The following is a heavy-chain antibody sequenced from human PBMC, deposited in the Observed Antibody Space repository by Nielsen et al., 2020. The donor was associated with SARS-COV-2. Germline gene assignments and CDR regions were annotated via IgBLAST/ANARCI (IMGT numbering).Heavy chain of an antibody. CDR2: VSSTGSSI. Sequence: GESLKISCAASGFTFSGYQMSWVRQAPGKGLEWVSYVSSTGSSINYADSVKGRFTISRDNAKNSLCLQMNSLRVEDTAVYYCARGVAGLYFDYWGQGTLVTVSS. J-gene: IGHJ4*02. CDR1: GFTFSGYQ. CDR3: ARGVAGLYFDY. D-gene: IGHD6-19*01. V-gene: IGHV3-48*03.